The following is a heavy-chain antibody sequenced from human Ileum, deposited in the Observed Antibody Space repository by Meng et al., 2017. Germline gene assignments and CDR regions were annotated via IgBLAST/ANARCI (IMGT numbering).Heavy chain of an antibody. Sequence: GPGLLRAREHRARHRAVFGGSLTDYGWGWFRQNPGKGLGWFGEINHGGNTNYNPSLKSRVTISIDTSRDQFSLKLTSVTAADTAVYYCARVELRGDTRDSCGLDHWGQGTLVTVSS. D-gene: IGHD3-22*01. CDR2: INHGGNT. V-gene: IGHV4-34*01. CDR1: GGSLTDYG. J-gene: IGHJ4*02. CDR3: ARVELRGDTRDSCGLDH.